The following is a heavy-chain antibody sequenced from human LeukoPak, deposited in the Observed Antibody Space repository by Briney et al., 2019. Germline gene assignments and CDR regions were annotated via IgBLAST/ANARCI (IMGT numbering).Heavy chain of an antibody. CDR2: ISYDGSSK. CDR1: GFTFSSYG. D-gene: IGHD6-6*01. Sequence: GGSLRLSCAASGFTFSSYGMHWIRQAPGKGLEWVAVISYDGSSKYYADSVKGRFTISKDNSKNTLYLQMNSLRAEDTAVYYCAREESSSSGYYFDYWGQGALVTVSS. CDR3: AREESSSSGYYFDY. V-gene: IGHV3-30*03. J-gene: IGHJ4*01.